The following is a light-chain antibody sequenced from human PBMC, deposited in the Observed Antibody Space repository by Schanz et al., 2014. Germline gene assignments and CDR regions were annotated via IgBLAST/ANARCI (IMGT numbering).Light chain of an antibody. J-gene: IGLJ3*02. V-gene: IGLV2-14*01. CDR1: SSDVGGYNY. Sequence: QSALTQPPSASGSPGQSVTMSCTGTSSDVGGYNYVSWYQQHPGKAPKLMIYDVSNRPSGVSNRFSGSKSGNTASLTISGLQAEDEADYYCSSYTSSSTWVFGGGTKLTVL. CDR3: SSYTSSSTWV. CDR2: DVS.